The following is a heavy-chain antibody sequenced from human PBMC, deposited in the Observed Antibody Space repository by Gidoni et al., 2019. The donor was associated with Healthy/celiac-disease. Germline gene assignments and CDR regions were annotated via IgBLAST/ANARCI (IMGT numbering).Heavy chain of an antibody. CDR2: FDPEDGET. J-gene: IGHJ4*02. D-gene: IGHD3-9*01. V-gene: IGHV1-24*01. Sequence: QVQLVQSGAEVKKPGASVKVSRKVSGYTLTELSMHWVRQAPGKGLEWMGGFDPEDGETIYAQKFQGRVTMTEDTSTDTAYMELSSLRSEDTAVYYCATPSDYDILTGYYIFDYWGQGTLVTVSS. CDR1: GYTLTELS. CDR3: ATPSDYDILTGYYIFDY.